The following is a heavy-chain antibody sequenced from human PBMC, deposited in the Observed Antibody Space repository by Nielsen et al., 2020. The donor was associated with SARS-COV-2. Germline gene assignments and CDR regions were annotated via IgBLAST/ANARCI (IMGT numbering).Heavy chain of an antibody. V-gene: IGHV3-33*01. CDR3: ARGTTVTDY. Sequence: GESLKISCAASGFRFSDYVMHWVRQAPGKGLEWVAVIWFDGRKEDYGDSVKGRFTVSRDNSKSTVFLQMNNLRADDTAVYYCARGTTVTDYWGQGTLVTVSS. CDR1: GFRFSDYV. J-gene: IGHJ4*02. D-gene: IGHD4-17*01. CDR2: IWFDGRKE.